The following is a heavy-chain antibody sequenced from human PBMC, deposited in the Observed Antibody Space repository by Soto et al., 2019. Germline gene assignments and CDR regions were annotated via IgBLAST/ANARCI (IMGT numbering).Heavy chain of an antibody. D-gene: IGHD1-26*01. V-gene: IGHV1-69*01. Sequence: QVQLVQSGAEVKKPGSSVKVSCKASGGTFSSFTISWVRQAPGQGLEWMGGIIPIYGTANYAQKFQGRVTITADASTRTAYMELSSLRSEDTAVYYCAKDRRADWESYYYYAMDFCGQGTTVTVSS. CDR2: IIPIYGTA. CDR1: GGTFSSFT. CDR3: AKDRRADWESYYYYAMDF. J-gene: IGHJ6*02.